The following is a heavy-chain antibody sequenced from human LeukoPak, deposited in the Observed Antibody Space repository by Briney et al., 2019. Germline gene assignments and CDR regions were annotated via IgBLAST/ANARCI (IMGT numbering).Heavy chain of an antibody. CDR3: ARDPGTLPSSKNIAYCGGDCQGYFDL. Sequence: GGSQRLSCEASGFTFSTYAMNWVRQAPGKGLEWVSHISSGSATTFYADSVKGRFTISRDNSKNTLYLQMNSLRAEDTAVYYCARDPGTLPSSKNIAYCGGDCQGYFDLWGRGTLVTVSS. D-gene: IGHD2-21*02. J-gene: IGHJ2*01. CDR2: ISSGSATT. V-gene: IGHV3-48*01. CDR1: GFTFSTYA.